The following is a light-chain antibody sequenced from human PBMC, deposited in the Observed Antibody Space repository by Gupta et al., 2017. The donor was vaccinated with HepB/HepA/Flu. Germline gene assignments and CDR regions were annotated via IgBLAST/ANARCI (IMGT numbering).Light chain of an antibody. CDR2: DTV. Sequence: EIVLTQSPATLSLSPGERATLSCRASQSVSSYLAWYQQRPGQAPRLLIYDTVNRATDIPARFSGRGSGTDFTLTISSLEPEDFGIYYCQHRTNWPPISTFGPGTKVDIK. J-gene: IGKJ3*01. CDR1: QSVSSY. V-gene: IGKV3-11*01. CDR3: QHRTNWPPIST.